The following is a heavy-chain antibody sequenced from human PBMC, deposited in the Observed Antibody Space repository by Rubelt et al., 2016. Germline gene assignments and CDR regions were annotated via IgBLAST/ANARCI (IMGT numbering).Heavy chain of an antibody. V-gene: IGHV4-34*01. CDR3: ARAVDSSGYYLGY. D-gene: IGHD3-22*01. CDR1: GGSFSGYY. Sequence: QVQLQQWGAGLLKPSETLSLTCAVYGGSFSGYYWSWIRQPPGKGLEWIGEINHCGSTNYNPSLKSRVTISVDTSKNPFSLKLSSVTAADTAVYYCARAVDSSGYYLGYWGQGTLVTVSS. J-gene: IGHJ4*02. CDR2: INHCGST.